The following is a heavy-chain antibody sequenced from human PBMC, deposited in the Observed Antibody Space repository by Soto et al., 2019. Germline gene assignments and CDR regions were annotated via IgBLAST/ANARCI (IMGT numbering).Heavy chain of an antibody. CDR2: IIPIFGTA. CDR3: ARGGYNFGGVIIQIYPYYYGMDV. V-gene: IGHV1-69*01. D-gene: IGHD3-3*01. J-gene: IGHJ6*02. Sequence: VKVSCKASGGTFSSYAISWVRQAPGQGLEWMGGIIPIFGTANYAQKFQGRVTITADESTSTAYMELSSLRSEDTAVYYCARGGYNFGGVIIQIYPYYYGMDVWGQGTTVTVSS. CDR1: GGTFSSYA.